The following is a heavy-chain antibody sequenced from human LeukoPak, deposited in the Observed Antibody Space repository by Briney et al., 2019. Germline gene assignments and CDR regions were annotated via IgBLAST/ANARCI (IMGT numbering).Heavy chain of an antibody. V-gene: IGHV4-38-2*02. CDR2: IYQSGST. Sequence: SETLSLTCTVSGGSMSRYYWGWIRQPPGKGLEWIGSIYQSGSTYYNPSLKSRVTISVDTSRNQFSLKLSSVTAADTAVYYCARLAWGRLDYWGQGTLVTVSS. J-gene: IGHJ4*02. CDR3: ARLAWGRLDY. D-gene: IGHD7-27*01. CDR1: GGSMSRYY.